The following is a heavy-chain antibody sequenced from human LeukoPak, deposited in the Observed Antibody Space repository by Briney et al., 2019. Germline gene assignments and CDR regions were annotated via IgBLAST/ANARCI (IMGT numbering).Heavy chain of an antibody. CDR1: GFTFNSYW. V-gene: IGHV3-74*01. CDR3: ARGFKGTGYSFFDY. D-gene: IGHD3/OR15-3a*01. J-gene: IGHJ4*02. Sequence: PGGSLRLSCAASGFTFNSYWMHWVRQAPGKGLVWVSRINGDGSSTSYADSVKGRFTISRDSAKNTLYLQMNSLRAEDTAVYYCARGFKGTGYSFFDYWGQGTLVTVSS. CDR2: INGDGSST.